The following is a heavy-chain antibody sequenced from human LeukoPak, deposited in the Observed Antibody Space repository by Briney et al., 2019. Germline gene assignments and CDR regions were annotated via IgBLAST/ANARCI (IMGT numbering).Heavy chain of an antibody. D-gene: IGHD4-23*01. J-gene: IGHJ5*02. V-gene: IGHV4-61*02. Sequence: SETLSLTCTVSGGSISSGSYYWSWIRQPAGKGLEWIGRIYTSGSTNYNPSLKSRVTISVDTSKNQFSLKLSSVIAADTAVYYCARDAYGGNSNWFDPWGQGTLVTVSS. CDR1: GGSISSGSYY. CDR3: ARDAYGGNSNWFDP. CDR2: IYTSGST.